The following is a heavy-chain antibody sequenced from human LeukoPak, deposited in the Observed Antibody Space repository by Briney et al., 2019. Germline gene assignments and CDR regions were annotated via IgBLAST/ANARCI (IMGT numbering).Heavy chain of an antibody. Sequence: ASVKVSCKASGYTFTSYDINWVRQATGQGLEWMGWMNPNSGNTGYAQKFQGRVTMTRNTSISTAYMELSSLRSEDTAVYYCARGRVSITIVGVVTVRPYYYYMDVWGKGTTVTVSS. CDR1: GYTFTSYD. V-gene: IGHV1-8*01. CDR3: ARGRVSITIVGVVTVRPYYYYMDV. CDR2: MNPNSGNT. D-gene: IGHD3-3*01. J-gene: IGHJ6*03.